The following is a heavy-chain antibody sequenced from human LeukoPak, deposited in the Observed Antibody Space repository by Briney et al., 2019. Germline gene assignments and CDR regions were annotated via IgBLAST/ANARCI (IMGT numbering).Heavy chain of an antibody. CDR3: ARHPPYNWNYVLFDY. J-gene: IGHJ4*02. Sequence: ASVKVSCKACGYTFTSYGICWLRQAPGQRLEWLGWISAYNGNTNYAQKLQGRVTMTTDTSTRTAYMELRSLRSDDTAVYYCARHPPYNWNYVLFDYWGQGTLVTVSS. V-gene: IGHV1-18*01. CDR1: GYTFTSYG. CDR2: ISAYNGNT. D-gene: IGHD1-7*01.